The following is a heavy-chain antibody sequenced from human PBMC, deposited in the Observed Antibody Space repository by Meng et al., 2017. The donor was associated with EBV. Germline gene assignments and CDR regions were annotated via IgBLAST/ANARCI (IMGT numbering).Heavy chain of an antibody. D-gene: IGHD3-3*01. J-gene: IGHJ4*02. V-gene: IGHV1-3*01. CDR2: INAGNGNT. Sequence: QLQLVQSVAEVKEPGASVNVSCKASRYTFTCYAMHWVRQAPGQRLEWMGWINAGNGNTKYSQKFQGRVTITRDTSASTAYMELSSLRSEDTAVYYCARSGATIFGVVIPTYYFDYWGQGTLVTVSS. CDR3: ARSGATIFGVVIPTYYFDY. CDR1: RYTFTCYA.